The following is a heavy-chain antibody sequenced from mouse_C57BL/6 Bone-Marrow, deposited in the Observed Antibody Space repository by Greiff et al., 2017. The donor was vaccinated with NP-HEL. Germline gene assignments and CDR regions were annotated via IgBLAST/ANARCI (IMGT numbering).Heavy chain of an antibody. J-gene: IGHJ3*01. CDR1: GYTLTTYP. CDR2: FHPYNDDT. CDR3: ARGAHYYGSSYESWFAY. D-gene: IGHD1-1*01. V-gene: IGHV1-47*01. Sequence: VQLQQSGAELVKPGASVKMSCKASGYTLTTYPIEWMKQNHGKSLEWIGNFHPYNDDTKYNAKFKGKATLTVEKSSSTVYLELSRLTSDDSAVYYCARGAHYYGSSYESWFAYWGQGTLVTVSA.